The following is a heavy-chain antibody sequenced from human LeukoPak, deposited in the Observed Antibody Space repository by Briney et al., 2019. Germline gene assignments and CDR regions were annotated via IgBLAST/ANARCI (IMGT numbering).Heavy chain of an antibody. J-gene: IGHJ4*02. V-gene: IGHV4-34*01. CDR2: INHSGNT. D-gene: IGHD3-3*01. CDR1: GESFTDYF. CDR3: ARSRTHDFWSTLFDS. Sequence: SETLSLTCAVSGESFTDYFWTWIRQSPGKGPEWIGEINHSGNTKYNPSLEGRVTMSVDTSKSQFSLMLSSLTAADTAVYFCARSRTHDFWSTLFDSWGQGTLVTVSS.